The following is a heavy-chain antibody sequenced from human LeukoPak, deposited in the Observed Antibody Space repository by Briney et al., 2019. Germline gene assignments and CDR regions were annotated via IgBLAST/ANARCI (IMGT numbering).Heavy chain of an antibody. CDR3: ARGNYYDSSGYYPVGWYFDL. J-gene: IGHJ2*01. V-gene: IGHV3-23*01. D-gene: IGHD3-22*01. CDR1: GFTFSSYA. Sequence: PGGSLRLSCAASGFTFSSYAMSWVRQAPGKGLEWVSAISGSGGSTYYADSVKGRFTISRDNSKNTLYLQMNSLRAEDTAVYYCARGNYYDSSGYYPVGWYFDLWGRGTLVTVSS. CDR2: ISGSGGST.